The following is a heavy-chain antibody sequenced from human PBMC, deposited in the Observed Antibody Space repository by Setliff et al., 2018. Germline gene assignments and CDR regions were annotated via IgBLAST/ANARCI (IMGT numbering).Heavy chain of an antibody. J-gene: IGHJ3*02. D-gene: IGHD5-12*01. CDR1: GGSISSSSYY. V-gene: IGHV4-39*01. CDR2: IYYSGST. CDR3: AGLLVATIGHDAFDI. Sequence: PSETLSLTCTVSGGSISSSSYYWGWIRQPPGKGLEWIGSIYYSGSTYYNPSLKSRVTISVDTSKNQFSLKLSSVTAADTAVYYCAGLLVATIGHDAFDIWGKGTMVTVSS.